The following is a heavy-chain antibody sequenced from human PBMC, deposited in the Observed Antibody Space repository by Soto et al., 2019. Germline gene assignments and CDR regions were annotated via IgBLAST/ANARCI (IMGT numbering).Heavy chain of an antibody. CDR2: IIPIFGTA. J-gene: IGHJ4*02. Sequence: QVQLVQSGAEVKKPGSSVKVSCKASGGTFSSYAISWVRQAPGQGLEWMGGIIPIFGTANYAQKFQGRVTITADESTSTAYRELSSLISVDTAVYYCASSPQVWELLPPDFDYWGQGTLVTVSS. V-gene: IGHV1-69*01. CDR1: GGTFSSYA. CDR3: ASSPQVWELLPPDFDY. D-gene: IGHD1-26*01.